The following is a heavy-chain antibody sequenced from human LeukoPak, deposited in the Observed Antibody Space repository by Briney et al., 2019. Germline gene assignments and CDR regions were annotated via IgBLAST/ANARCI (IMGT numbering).Heavy chain of an antibody. CDR2: IRTKSNSYAT. D-gene: IGHD6-13*01. CDR3: TFIAPSGTIFDY. J-gene: IGHJ4*02. Sequence: GGSLRLSCTASGFTFGDYAMSWFRQAPGKGLEWLGRIRTKSNSYATAYAASVKGRFTISRDDSNNTAYLHMNSLRSDDTALYYCTFIAPSGTIFDYWGQGALVTVSS. CDR1: GFTFGDYA. V-gene: IGHV3-73*01.